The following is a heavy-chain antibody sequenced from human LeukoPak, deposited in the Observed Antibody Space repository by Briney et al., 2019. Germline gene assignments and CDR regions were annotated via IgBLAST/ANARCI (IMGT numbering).Heavy chain of an antibody. J-gene: IGHJ4*02. CDR3: ARQGALVKGIDY. D-gene: IGHD6-13*01. CDR2: INPNSGVT. CDR1: GYTFTGYY. V-gene: IGHV1-2*02. Sequence: ASPKVSCKASGYTFTGYYMHWVRQATGQELEWMGWINPNSGVTNYAQKFLGRVTMTRDTSISTVYMELSRLRADDTAVYYCARQGALVKGIDYWGQGTLVTVSS.